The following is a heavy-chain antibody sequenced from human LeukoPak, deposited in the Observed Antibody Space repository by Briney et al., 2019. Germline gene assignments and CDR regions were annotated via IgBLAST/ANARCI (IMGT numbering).Heavy chain of an antibody. Sequence: PSETLSLTCAVYGGSFSGYYWSWIRQPPGKGLEWIGYIYYSGSTNYNPSLKSRVTISVDTSKNQFSLKLSSVTAADTAVYYCARRRYCSSTSCYGHDAFDIWGQGTMVTVSS. V-gene: IGHV4-59*08. CDR1: GGSFSGYY. CDR2: IYYSGST. J-gene: IGHJ3*02. D-gene: IGHD2-2*01. CDR3: ARRRYCSSTSCYGHDAFDI.